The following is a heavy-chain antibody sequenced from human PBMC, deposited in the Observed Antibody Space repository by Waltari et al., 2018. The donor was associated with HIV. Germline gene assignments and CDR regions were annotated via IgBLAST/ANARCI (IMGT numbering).Heavy chain of an antibody. CDR2: ISGSGGST. J-gene: IGHJ4*02. D-gene: IGHD2-2*01. CDR1: GFTFSSYA. V-gene: IGHV3-23*04. Sequence: EVQLVESGGGLVQPGGSLRLSCAASGFTFSSYAMSWVRQAPGKGLGWVSAISGSGGSTYYADSVKGRFTISRDNSKNTLYLQMNSLRAEDTAVYYCAKDSQGIVVVPAARAFDYWGQGTLVTVSS. CDR3: AKDSQGIVVVPAARAFDY.